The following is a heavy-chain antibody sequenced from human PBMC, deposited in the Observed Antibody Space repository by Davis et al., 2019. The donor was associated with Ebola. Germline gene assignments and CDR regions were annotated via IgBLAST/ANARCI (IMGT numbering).Heavy chain of an antibody. Sequence: GGSLRLSCAASGFTFSSYSMNWVRQAPGKGLEWVSSISSSSSYIYYADSVKGRFTISRDNAKNTLYLQMNSLRAEDTAVYYCARGNRYCSGDTYANWFDPWGQGTLVTVSS. CDR2: ISSSSSYI. CDR3: ARGNRYCSGDTYANWFDP. V-gene: IGHV3-21*01. D-gene: IGHD2-15*01. CDR1: GFTFSSYS. J-gene: IGHJ5*02.